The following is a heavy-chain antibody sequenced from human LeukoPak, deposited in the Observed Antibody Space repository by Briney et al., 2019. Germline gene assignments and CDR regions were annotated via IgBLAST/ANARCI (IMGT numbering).Heavy chain of an antibody. D-gene: IGHD3-16*02. CDR2: IYYSGST. CDR3: ARAAIVPLHIDY. CDR1: GGSISSYY. Sequence: PSETLSLTCTVSGGSISSYYWSWIRQPPGKGLEWIGYIYYSGSTNYNPSLESRVTISVDTSKNQFSLKLSSVTAADTAVYYCARAAIVPLHIDYWGQGTLVTVSS. J-gene: IGHJ4*02. V-gene: IGHV4-59*01.